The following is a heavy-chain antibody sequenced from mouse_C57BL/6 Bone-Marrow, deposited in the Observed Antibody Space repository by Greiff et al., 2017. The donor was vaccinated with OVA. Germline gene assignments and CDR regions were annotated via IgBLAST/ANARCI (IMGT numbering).Heavy chain of an antibody. CDR3: ASYYYGSIWFAY. V-gene: IGHV1-39*01. Sequence: EVKLVESGPELVKPGASVKISCKASGYSFTDYNMNWVKQSNGKSLEWIGVINPNYGTTSYNQKFKGKATLTVDQSSSTAYMQLNSLTSEDSAVYYCASYYYGSIWFAYWGQGTLVTVSA. D-gene: IGHD1-1*01. CDR1: GYSFTDYN. J-gene: IGHJ3*01. CDR2: INPNYGTT.